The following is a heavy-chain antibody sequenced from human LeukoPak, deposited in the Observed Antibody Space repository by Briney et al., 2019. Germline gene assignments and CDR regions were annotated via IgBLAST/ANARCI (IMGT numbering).Heavy chain of an antibody. CDR3: ARSTFGGVIEHDY. D-gene: IGHD3-16*02. Sequence: VKVSCKASGYTFTVYYMHWVRQAPGQGLEWMGRINPNSGGTNYAQKFQGRVTMTRDTSISTAYMELSRLRSDDTAVYYCARSTFGGVIEHDYWGQGTLVTVSS. J-gene: IGHJ4*02. V-gene: IGHV1-2*06. CDR2: INPNSGGT. CDR1: GYTFTVYY.